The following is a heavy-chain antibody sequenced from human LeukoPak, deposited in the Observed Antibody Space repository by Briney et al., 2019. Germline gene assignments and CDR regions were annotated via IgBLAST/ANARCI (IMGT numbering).Heavy chain of an antibody. CDR1: GFTFSSYS. CDR2: ISSSTTYM. D-gene: IGHD4-23*01. J-gene: IGHJ4*02. CDR3: ARDREVVTPYYFDY. Sequence: PGGSLRLSCTASGFTFSSYSMNWVRQAPGKGLEWVTSISSSTTYMYYADSLKGRFTISRDNAKNSLYLQMNSLRAEDTAVYYCARDREVVTPYYFDYWGQGTLVTVSS. V-gene: IGHV3-21*01.